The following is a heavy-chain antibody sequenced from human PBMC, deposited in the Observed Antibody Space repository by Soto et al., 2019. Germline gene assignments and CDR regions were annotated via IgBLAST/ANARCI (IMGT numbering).Heavy chain of an antibody. V-gene: IGHV3-23*01. CDR3: ATGDVLRYFDWLLPRGRS. J-gene: IGHJ5*02. CDR1: GFTFSSYA. Sequence: VQLLESGGGLVQPGGSLRLSCAASGFTFSSYAMSWVRQAPGKGLEWVSAISGSGGSTYYADSVKGRFTISRDNSKNTLYLQMNSLRAEDTAVYYCATGDVLRYFDWLLPRGRSWGQGTLVTVYS. CDR2: ISGSGGST. D-gene: IGHD3-9*01.